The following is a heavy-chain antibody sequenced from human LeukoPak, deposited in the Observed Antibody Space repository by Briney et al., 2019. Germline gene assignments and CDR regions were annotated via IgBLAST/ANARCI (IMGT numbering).Heavy chain of an antibody. CDR3: AHKTRPGYSYGSYYFDY. V-gene: IGHV2-5*02. J-gene: IGHJ4*02. Sequence: GSGPTLVNPTPTLTLTFTFSGFSLSTRGVGVGWIRQPPGKALEWLALIYWDDDKRYSPSLKSRLTITKDTSKNQVVLTMTNMDPVDTATYNCAHKTRPGYSYGSYYFDYWGQGTLVTVSS. CDR1: GFSLSTRGVG. D-gene: IGHD5-18*01. CDR2: IYWDDDK.